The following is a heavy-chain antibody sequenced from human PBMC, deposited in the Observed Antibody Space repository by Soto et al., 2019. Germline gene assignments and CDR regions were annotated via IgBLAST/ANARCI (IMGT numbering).Heavy chain of an antibody. Sequence: GASVKVSCKASGGTFSSYAISWVRQAPGQGLEWMGGIIPIFGTANYAQKFQGRVTITADESTSTAYMELSSLRSEDTAVYYCARGGKDYYGSGAYNWFDPWGQGTMVTVYS. CDR3: ARGGKDYYGSGAYNWFDP. J-gene: IGHJ5*02. D-gene: IGHD3-10*01. CDR1: GGTFSSYA. V-gene: IGHV1-69*13. CDR2: IIPIFGTA.